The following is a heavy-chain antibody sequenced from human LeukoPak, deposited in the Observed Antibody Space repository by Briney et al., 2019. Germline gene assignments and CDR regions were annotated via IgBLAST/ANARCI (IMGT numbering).Heavy chain of an antibody. CDR1: GFIFRSHG. D-gene: IGHD7-27*01. V-gene: IGHV3-23*01. CDR3: VQDWAWGAFGY. J-gene: IGHJ4*02. Sequence: SGGSLRLSCVASGFIFRSHGIHWVRQAPGKGLEWVSGITPDAGRTYYADSVKGRFTIYRDNSKNTVYLQMNSLGAEDTAVYYCVQDWAWGAFGYWGQGTLVTVSS. CDR2: ITPDAGRT.